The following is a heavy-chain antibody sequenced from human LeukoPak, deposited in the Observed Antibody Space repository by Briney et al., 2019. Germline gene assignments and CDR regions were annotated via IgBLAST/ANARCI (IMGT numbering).Heavy chain of an antibody. Sequence: GGSLRLSCAASGFTFGSYWMTWVRQAPGKGLEWVANINQDGSQKYYVDSVKGRFTISRDNAQSSLYLQMNGLRAEDTAEYYGARDVYQLGSYYYGMDVWGQGTTVTVSS. D-gene: IGHD2-2*02. CDR2: INQDGSQK. V-gene: IGHV3-7*01. CDR3: ARDVYQLGSYYYGMDV. J-gene: IGHJ6*02. CDR1: GFTFGSYW.